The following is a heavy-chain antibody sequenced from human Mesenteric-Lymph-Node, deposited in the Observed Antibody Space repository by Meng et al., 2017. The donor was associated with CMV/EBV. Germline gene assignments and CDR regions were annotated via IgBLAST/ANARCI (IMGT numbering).Heavy chain of an antibody. CDR3: SRGNYGMDV. J-gene: IGHJ6*02. Sequence: GGSLRLSCAVSGFSVSSNYMIWVRQAPGKGLEWVSIIYSGGGSTYYADSVKGRFTHSRDNAKNTLYLQMNSLSAEDTAVYYCSRGNYGMDVWGQGTTVTVSS. CDR2: IYSGGGST. D-gene: IGHD3-16*01. V-gene: IGHV3-53*01. CDR1: GFSVSSNY.